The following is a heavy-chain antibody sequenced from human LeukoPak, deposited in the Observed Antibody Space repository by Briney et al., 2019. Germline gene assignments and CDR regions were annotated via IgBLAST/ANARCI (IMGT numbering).Heavy chain of an antibody. Sequence: GGSLRLSCAASGFTFDDYGMSWVRQAPGKGLEWVSGINWNGGSTGYADSVKGRFTISRDNAKNSLYLQMNSPRAEDTALYYCARDLGQFLEWLSKPSYFDYWGQGTLVTVSS. CDR1: GFTFDDYG. CDR2: INWNGGST. J-gene: IGHJ4*02. D-gene: IGHD3-3*01. CDR3: ARDLGQFLEWLSKPSYFDY. V-gene: IGHV3-20*04.